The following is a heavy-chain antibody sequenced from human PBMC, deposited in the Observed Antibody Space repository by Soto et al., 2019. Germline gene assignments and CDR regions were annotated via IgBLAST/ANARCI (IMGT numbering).Heavy chain of an antibody. CDR1: GYTFDSYG. V-gene: IGHV1-18*01. Sequence: QVPLVQSGPELKKPGAAVRVSCKASGYTFDSYGLSWVRQAPGQGLEWMGWISTYTGNTDYPQRFQGRVTMDTDTSTSTAYLDLRSLTPDDTAVYYCVRDVSVSSGSFGGYWGQGTLVTVSS. D-gene: IGHD3-10*01. CDR2: ISTYTGNT. CDR3: VRDVSVSSGSFGGY. J-gene: IGHJ4*02.